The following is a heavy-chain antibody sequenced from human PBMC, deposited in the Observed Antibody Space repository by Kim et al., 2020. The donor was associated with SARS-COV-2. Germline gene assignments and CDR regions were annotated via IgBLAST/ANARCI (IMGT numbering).Heavy chain of an antibody. D-gene: IGHD3-22*01. V-gene: IGHV3-23*01. J-gene: IGHJ4*02. CDR3: AKDHTIGYYCFDY. Sequence: YADCVNGQFPIPRNNSKNTRFLQMNSLRAGDTAVYYCAKDHTIGYYCFDYWGQGTLVTVSS.